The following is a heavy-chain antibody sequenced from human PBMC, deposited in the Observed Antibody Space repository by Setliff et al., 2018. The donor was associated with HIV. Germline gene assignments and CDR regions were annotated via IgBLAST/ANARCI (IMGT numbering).Heavy chain of an antibody. Sequence: ASVKVSCKTSGYTFTSYDINWVRQATGQGLEWMGWMNPNSGNTGYTQKFQGRVTMTRDTSISTAYLDLSRLRSEDTAVYYCARGAGNPHWYYDTWSGPSSGYFQHWGQGTLVTVSS. D-gene: IGHD3-3*01. J-gene: IGHJ1*01. CDR3: ARGAGNPHWYYDTWSGPSSGYFQH. V-gene: IGHV1-8*02. CDR1: GYTFTSYD. CDR2: MNPNSGNT.